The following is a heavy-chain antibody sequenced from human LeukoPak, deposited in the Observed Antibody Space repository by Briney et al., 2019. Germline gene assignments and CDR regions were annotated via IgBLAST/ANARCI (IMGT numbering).Heavy chain of an antibody. D-gene: IGHD1-1*01. CDR1: GFSFSSFA. Sequence: GGSLRLSCAASGFSFSSFAMTWVRQAPGKGLEWVSTIRCNGATAYNADSVKGRFTISRDNSKNTVYLQMNSLRVEDTAIYYCARGQEFDDGVFDSWGQGTLVTVSS. J-gene: IGHJ4*02. CDR3: ARGQEFDDGVFDS. CDR2: IRCNGATA. V-gene: IGHV3-23*01.